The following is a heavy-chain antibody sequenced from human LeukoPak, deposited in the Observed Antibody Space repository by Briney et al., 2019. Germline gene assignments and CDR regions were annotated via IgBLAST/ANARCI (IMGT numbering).Heavy chain of an antibody. V-gene: IGHV3-23*01. CDR1: GFTFSSYE. J-gene: IGHJ4*02. CDR2: ISPSGDIT. Sequence: GGSLRLSCAASGFTFSSYEMNWVRQAPGKGLEWVSGISPSGDITYYADSVKGRFTISRDNSKNTVYLQMDSLRFEDAAVRFDNWGQGTLVTVSS. CDR3: N.